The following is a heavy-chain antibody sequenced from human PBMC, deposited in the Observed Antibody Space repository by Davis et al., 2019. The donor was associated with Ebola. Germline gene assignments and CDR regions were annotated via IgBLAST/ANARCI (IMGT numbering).Heavy chain of an antibody. J-gene: IGHJ6*02. CDR3: AKDDYYGSGIDLYYYYYGMDV. D-gene: IGHD3-10*01. CDR1: GFTFDDYA. Sequence: GGSLRLSCAASGFTFDDYAMHWVRQAPGKGLEWVSGISWNSGSIGYADSVKGRFTISRDNSKNTLYLQMNSLRAEDTAVYYCAKDDYYGSGIDLYYYYYGMDVWGQGTTVTVSS. CDR2: ISWNSGSI. V-gene: IGHV3-9*01.